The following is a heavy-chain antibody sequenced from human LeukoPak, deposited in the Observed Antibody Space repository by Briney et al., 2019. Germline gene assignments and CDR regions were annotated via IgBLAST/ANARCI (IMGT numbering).Heavy chain of an antibody. CDR3: AKVYGYAYGYFDY. Sequence: GGSLRLSCAAYGFTFDDYAMHWVRQVPGKGLEWVSGISWNSGEIGYADSVKGRFTVSRDNAKSSLYLQMKSLRAEDTALYFCAKVYGYAYGYFDYWGQGTLVTVSS. D-gene: IGHD5-18*01. CDR1: GFTFDDYA. J-gene: IGHJ4*02. CDR2: ISWNSGEI. V-gene: IGHV3-9*01.